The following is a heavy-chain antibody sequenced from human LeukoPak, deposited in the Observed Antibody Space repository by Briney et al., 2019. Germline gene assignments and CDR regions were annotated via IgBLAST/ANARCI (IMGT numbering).Heavy chain of an antibody. V-gene: IGHV1-69*01. CDR2: IIPIFGTA. J-gene: IGHJ6*03. Sequence: SVKVSCKASGGTFSSYAISWVRQAPGQGLEWMGGIIPIFGTANYAQKFQGRVTITADESTSTAYMELISLRSEDTAVYYCARVRSYYGSGSYFGSLYYMDVWGKGTTVTVSS. CDR1: GGTFSSYA. CDR3: ARVRSYYGSGSYFGSLYYMDV. D-gene: IGHD3-10*01.